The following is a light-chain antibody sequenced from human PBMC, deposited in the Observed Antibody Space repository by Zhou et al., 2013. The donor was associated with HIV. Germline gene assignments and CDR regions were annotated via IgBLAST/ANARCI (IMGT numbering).Light chain of an antibody. V-gene: IGKV1-5*03. Sequence: DIQMTQSPSTLSASVGDRVTITCRASQYISSWLAWYQHRPGKVPKLLIYKASTLETGVPSRFSGSGSGTEFTLTINSLHPDDFATYYCQHQTTFGQGTKVEIK. CDR1: QYISSW. CDR3: QHQTT. J-gene: IGKJ1*01. CDR2: KAS.